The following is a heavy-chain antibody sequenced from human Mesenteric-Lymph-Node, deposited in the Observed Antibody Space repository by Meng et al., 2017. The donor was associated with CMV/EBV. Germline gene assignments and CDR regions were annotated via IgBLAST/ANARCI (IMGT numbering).Heavy chain of an antibody. J-gene: IGHJ6*02. CDR1: GGTFSSYT. Sequence: SVKVSCKASGGTFSSYTISWVRQAPGQGLEWMGRIIPILGIANYAQKFQGRVTITADKSTSTAYMELSSLRSEDTAVYYCATFEASQAGGCYLGDYYGMDVWGQGTTVTVSS. V-gene: IGHV1-69*02. D-gene: IGHD6-19*01. CDR3: ATFEASQAGGCYLGDYYGMDV. CDR2: IIPILGIA.